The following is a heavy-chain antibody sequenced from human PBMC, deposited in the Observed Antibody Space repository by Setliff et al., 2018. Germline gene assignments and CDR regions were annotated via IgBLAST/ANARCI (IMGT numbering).Heavy chain of an antibody. J-gene: IGHJ5*02. CDR2: KSNRGDT. D-gene: IGHD3-16*01. CDR3: ARDYQGGWFDP. Sequence: PSETLSLTCTVSGGSIGSSFWNWIRQSPGKGLEWIGYKSNRGDTNSNPSLRSRLTMSVDTSKTQVSLTLTSVTAADTAVYYCARDYQGGWFDPWGPGTLVTVSS. CDR1: GGSIGSSF. V-gene: IGHV4-59*01.